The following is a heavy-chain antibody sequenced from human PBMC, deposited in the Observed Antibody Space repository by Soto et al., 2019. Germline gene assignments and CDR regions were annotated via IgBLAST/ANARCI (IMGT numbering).Heavy chain of an antibody. J-gene: IGHJ4*02. D-gene: IGHD1-7*01. Sequence: LSLTCALSCGSISLYSWNWIRQTAGRGLEWIGRVYPSGHTQYRSSFETRVTVSVDMSTNQFFLELRSVTAADTAVYYCARESGENWSYEAYWGQGTKVTVSS. CDR2: VYPSGHT. V-gene: IGHV4-4*07. CDR1: CGSISLYS. CDR3: ARESGENWSYEAY.